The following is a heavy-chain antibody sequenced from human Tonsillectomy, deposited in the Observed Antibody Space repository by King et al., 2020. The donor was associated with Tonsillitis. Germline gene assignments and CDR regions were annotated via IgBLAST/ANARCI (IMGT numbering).Heavy chain of an antibody. Sequence: VQLVESGGGLVQPEGSLRLSCAASGFTFSSSAMNWVRQAPGKGLEWVSVISGSGGSTYYADSVKGRFTISRDNSKNTLYLQMNSLRAEDTAVYYCAKDLPAPGWLEYFFYYGMDVSGQGTTVTVSS. V-gene: IGHV3-23*04. CDR2: ISGSGGST. CDR3: AKDLPAPGWLEYFFYYGMDV. J-gene: IGHJ6*02. CDR1: GFTFSSSA. D-gene: IGHD6-19*01.